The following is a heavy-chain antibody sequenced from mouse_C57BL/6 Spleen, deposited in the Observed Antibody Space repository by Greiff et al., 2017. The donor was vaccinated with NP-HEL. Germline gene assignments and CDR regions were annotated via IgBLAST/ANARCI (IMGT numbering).Heavy chain of an antibody. V-gene: IGHV1-9*01. Sequence: QVHVKQSGAELMKPGASVKLSCKATGYTFTGYWIEWVKQRPGHGLEWIGEILPGSVSTNYNEKFKSKATLTVDKSSSTAYMQLSSLTSEDSAVYYGARYDGSSYEGHYFDYWGQGTTLTVSS. CDR1: GYTFTGYW. CDR2: ILPGSVST. CDR3: ARYDGSSYEGHYFDY. J-gene: IGHJ2*01. D-gene: IGHD1-1*01.